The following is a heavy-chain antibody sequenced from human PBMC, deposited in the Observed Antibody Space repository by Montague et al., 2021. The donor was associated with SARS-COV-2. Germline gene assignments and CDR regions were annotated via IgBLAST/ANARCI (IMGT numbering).Heavy chain of an antibody. J-gene: IGHJ4*02. CDR3: ARGGVTVFGVVMTGKGYFRS. V-gene: IGHV4-34*01. Sequence: SETLSLTCAVYGASFSGYYWSWIRQPPGKGLEWIGEINHSGSTNYNPSLKSRVTISVDTSKNQFSLKLSSVTAADTAVYYCARGGVTVFGVVMTGKGYFRSWGQGTLVTVSS. CDR1: GASFSGYY. CDR2: INHSGST. D-gene: IGHD3-3*01.